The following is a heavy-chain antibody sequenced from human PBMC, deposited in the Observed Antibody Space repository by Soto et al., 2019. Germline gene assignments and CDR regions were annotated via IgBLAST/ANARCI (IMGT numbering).Heavy chain of an antibody. D-gene: IGHD1-1*01. CDR2: MNPNSGNT. Sequence: QVQLVQSGAEVKKPGASVKVSCKASGYTFTSYDIHWVRQAPGQGLEWMGWMNPNSGNTGYAQKFQGRVTMTRNTSLTTAYMELSSLRSEDTAVYYGAREMTTRGLAVWGQGTTVTVSS. J-gene: IGHJ6*02. CDR1: GYTFTSYD. CDR3: AREMTTRGLAV. V-gene: IGHV1-8*01.